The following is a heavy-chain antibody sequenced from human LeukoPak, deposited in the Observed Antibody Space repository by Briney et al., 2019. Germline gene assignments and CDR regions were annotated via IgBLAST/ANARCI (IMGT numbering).Heavy chain of an antibody. D-gene: IGHD4-17*01. CDR3: ARTDYGDYSGY. CDR2: ISAYNGKT. Sequence: GASVKVSCKASGYTFNNFAVTWVRQAPGQGLEYMGWISAYNGKTNYVQKLQGRVTMTTDTSTSTAYMELRSLRSDDTAVYYCARTDYGDYSGYWGQGTLVTVSS. J-gene: IGHJ4*02. V-gene: IGHV1-18*01. CDR1: GYTFNNFA.